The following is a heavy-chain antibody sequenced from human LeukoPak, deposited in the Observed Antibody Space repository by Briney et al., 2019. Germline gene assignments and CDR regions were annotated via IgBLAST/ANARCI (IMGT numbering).Heavy chain of an antibody. CDR1: GFTFDDYG. J-gene: IGHJ4*02. D-gene: IGHD3-9*01. CDR2: INWNGGST. CDR3: VREYFEDPNQLDY. V-gene: IGHV3-20*04. Sequence: GGSLRLSCAASGFTFDDYGMSWVRQTPGKGLEWVSGINWNGGSTGYTDSVKGRFTISRDNAKNSLYLQMNSLRAEDTALYYCVREYFEDPNQLDYWGQGTLVTVSS.